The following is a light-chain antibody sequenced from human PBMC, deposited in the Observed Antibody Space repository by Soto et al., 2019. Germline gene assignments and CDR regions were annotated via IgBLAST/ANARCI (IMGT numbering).Light chain of an antibody. CDR2: DAS. V-gene: IGKV3-11*01. Sequence: EIVLTQSAATLSLSPGERATLSCRASQSASSYLAWYQQKPGQAPRLLIYDASNRATGIPARFSGSGSGTDFTLTISRVEPEDFALYYCQQYGTSLWTFGQGTKV. CDR1: QSASSY. CDR3: QQYGTSLWT. J-gene: IGKJ1*01.